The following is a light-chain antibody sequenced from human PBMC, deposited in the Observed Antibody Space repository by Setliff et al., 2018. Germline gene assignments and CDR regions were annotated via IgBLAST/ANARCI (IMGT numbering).Light chain of an antibody. V-gene: IGLV2-14*03. CDR2: DVS. CDR1: DSDVGGFNL. CDR3: SSYSSSNIPFV. Sequence: QSALTQPASVSGSPGQSITISCTGTDSDVGGFNLVSWYQQRPGKAPKFMIYDVSNRPSGVSNRFSGSKSGNTASLTISGLQAKDEADYYCSSYSSSNIPFVFGTGTKVTVL. J-gene: IGLJ1*01.